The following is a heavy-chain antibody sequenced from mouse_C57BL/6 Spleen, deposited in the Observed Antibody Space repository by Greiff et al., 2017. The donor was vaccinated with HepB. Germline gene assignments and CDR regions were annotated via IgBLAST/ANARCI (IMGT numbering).Heavy chain of an antibody. CDR3: ARGGYDGAWFAY. J-gene: IGHJ3*01. CDR1: GYTFTSYW. V-gene: IGHV1-55*01. D-gene: IGHD2-2*01. CDR2: IYPGSGST. Sequence: VQLQQPGAELVKPGASVKMSCKASGYTFTSYWITWVKQRPGQGLEWIGDIYPGSGSTNYNEKFKSKATLTVDTSSSTAYMQLSSLTSEDSAVYYCARGGYDGAWFAYWGQGTLVTVSA.